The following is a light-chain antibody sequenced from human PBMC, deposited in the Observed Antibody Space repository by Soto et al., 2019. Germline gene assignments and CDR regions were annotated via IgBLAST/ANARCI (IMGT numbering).Light chain of an antibody. J-gene: IGLJ1*01. V-gene: IGLV2-14*01. Sequence: QSALTQPASVSGSPGQSITISCTGTISDIGGYEYVSWYQQHPGKAPRRMIYEVTYRPSGVSNRFSGSKSGSTASPTISGLQAEDEADYYCSSYTASSTLGLYVFGTGTKVTVL. CDR1: ISDIGGYEY. CDR2: EVT. CDR3: SSYTASSTLGLYV.